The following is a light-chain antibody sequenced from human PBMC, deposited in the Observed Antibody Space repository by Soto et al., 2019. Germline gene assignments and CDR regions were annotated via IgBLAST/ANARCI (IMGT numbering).Light chain of an antibody. CDR1: SSDIGAFTF. J-gene: IGLJ1*01. CDR2: DVN. V-gene: IGLV2-14*03. CDR3: ILYTSSSTHV. Sequence: QSALTQPASVSGSPGQSITISCTGTSSDIGAFTFVSWYQQHPGKVPKLMIFDVNRRPSGVSDRFSGSKSGNTASLTISGLLADDEGDYYCILYTSSSTHVFGSGTKLTVL.